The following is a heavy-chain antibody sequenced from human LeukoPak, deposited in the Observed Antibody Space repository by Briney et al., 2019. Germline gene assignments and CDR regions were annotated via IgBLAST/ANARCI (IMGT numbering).Heavy chain of an antibody. CDR2: IKPDGSEK. J-gene: IGHJ4*02. CDR1: GFTFSTYW. D-gene: IGHD1-1*01. CDR3: ARVRGTTIVTGGYYFDY. Sequence: PGGSLRLSCADSGFTFSTYWMTWVRQAPGKGLEWVANIKPDGSEKYYVDSVKGRFTISRDNAGNSLYLQMISLRAEDTAVYYCARVRGTTIVTGGYYFDYWGQGTPVTVSS. V-gene: IGHV3-7*05.